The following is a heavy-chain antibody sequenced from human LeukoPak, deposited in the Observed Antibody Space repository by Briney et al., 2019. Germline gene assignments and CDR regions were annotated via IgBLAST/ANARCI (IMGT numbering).Heavy chain of an antibody. CDR1: GGTFSSYA. J-gene: IGHJ4*02. D-gene: IGHD5-18*01. Sequence: GASVKVSCKASGGTFSSYAISWVRQAPGQGLEWMGGIIPIFGTANYAQKFQGRVTITADKSTSTAYMELSSLRSEDTAVYYCARDRPETPRGISGYSFYFDYWGQGTLVTVSS. CDR2: IIPIFGTA. V-gene: IGHV1-69*06. CDR3: ARDRPETPRGISGYSFYFDY.